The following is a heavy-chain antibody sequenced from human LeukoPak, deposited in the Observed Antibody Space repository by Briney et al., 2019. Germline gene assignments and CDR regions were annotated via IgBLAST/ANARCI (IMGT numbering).Heavy chain of an antibody. V-gene: IGHV5-51*01. J-gene: IGHJ3*02. D-gene: IGHD3-22*01. CDR1: GYSFTSYW. CDR2: IYPGDSDT. Sequence: GESLKISCKGSGYSFTSYWIGWVRQMPGKGLEWMGIIYPGDSDTRYSPSFQGQVTISADKSISTAYLQWSSLKASDTAMYYCARHFYYDSSGYYGDNSFDIWGQGTMVTVSS. CDR3: ARHFYYDSSGYYGDNSFDI.